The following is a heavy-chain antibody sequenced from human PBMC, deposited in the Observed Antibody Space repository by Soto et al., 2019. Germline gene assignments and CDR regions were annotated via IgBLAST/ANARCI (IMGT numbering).Heavy chain of an antibody. J-gene: IGHJ4*02. CDR2: IISKDYGGTP. CDR1: GFTFTYFS. Sequence: SLRLSCATSGFTFTYFSISWVRQAPGMGLEWVGFIISKDYGGTPEYAASVKGRFAISRDDSTGIAYLQMNSLKNEDTAVYYCTREIPYFDLWGQRTLVTLSS. V-gene: IGHV3-49*02. CDR3: TREIPYFDL.